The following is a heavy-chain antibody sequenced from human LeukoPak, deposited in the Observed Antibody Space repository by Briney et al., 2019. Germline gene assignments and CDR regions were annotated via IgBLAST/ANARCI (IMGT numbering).Heavy chain of an antibody. CDR3: AKVDYGDLLHAFDI. V-gene: IGHV1-2*04. J-gene: IGHJ3*02. D-gene: IGHD4/OR15-4a*01. CDR1: GYTFTGYY. Sequence: GASVKVSCKASGYTFTGYYMHWVRQAPGQGLEWMGWINPNSGGTNYAQKFQGWVTMTRDTSISTAYMELSRLRSDDTAVYFCAKVDYGDLLHAFDIWGQGTLVTVSS. CDR2: INPNSGGT.